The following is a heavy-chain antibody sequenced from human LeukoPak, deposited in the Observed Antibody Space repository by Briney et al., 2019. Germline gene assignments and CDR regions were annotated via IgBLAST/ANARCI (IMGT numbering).Heavy chain of an antibody. CDR1: GGXFSSYA. Sequence: GASVKVSCKASGGXFSSYAISWVRQAPGQGLEWMGGIIPIFGTANYAQKFQGRVTITADESTSTAYMELSSLRSEDTAVYYCAREKGDDSSGYYYVWFDPWGQGTLVTVSS. CDR2: IIPIFGTA. J-gene: IGHJ5*02. V-gene: IGHV1-69*13. D-gene: IGHD3-22*01. CDR3: AREKGDDSSGYYYVWFDP.